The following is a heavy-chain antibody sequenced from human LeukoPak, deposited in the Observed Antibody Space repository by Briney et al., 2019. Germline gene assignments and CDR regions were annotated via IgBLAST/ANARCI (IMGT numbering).Heavy chain of an antibody. CDR3: ARANYYGSGSSNFDY. CDR1: GGSFSGYY. J-gene: IGHJ4*02. D-gene: IGHD3-10*01. Sequence: SETLSLTCAVYGGSFSGYYWSWIRQPPGKGLEWIGEINHSGSTNYNPSLKSRVTISVDTSKNQFSLKLSSVTAADTAVYYCARANYYGSGSSNFDYWGQGTLVTVSS. CDR2: INHSGST. V-gene: IGHV4-34*01.